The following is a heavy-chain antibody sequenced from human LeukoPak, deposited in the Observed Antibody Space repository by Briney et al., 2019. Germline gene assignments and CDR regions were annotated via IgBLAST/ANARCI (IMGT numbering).Heavy chain of an antibody. J-gene: IGHJ4*02. D-gene: IGHD3-3*01. Sequence: GGSLRLSCAASGFTFSSYAMSWVRQAPGKGLEWVSAISGSGGSTYYADSVKGRFTISRDNSKNTLYLQMSSLRAEDTAVYYCTKDVGVVMFDYWGQGTVVTVSS. CDR1: GFTFSSYA. CDR3: TKDVGVVMFDY. CDR2: ISGSGGST. V-gene: IGHV3-23*01.